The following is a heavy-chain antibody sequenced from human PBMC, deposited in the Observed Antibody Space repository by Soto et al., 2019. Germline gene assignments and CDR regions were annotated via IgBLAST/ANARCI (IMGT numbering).Heavy chain of an antibody. D-gene: IGHD2-21*01. CDR2: IYSSENT. CDR3: ARLNVHADDSIRDAVPVSAVRLNRSSDL. V-gene: IGHV4-39*01. Sequence: IQQTPGKVLEWIGTIYSSENTYYNPSLLIRVTISVDTSKNEFSLRLSSVTAADTAVYYCARLNVHADDSIRDAVPVSAVRLNRSSDL. J-gene: IGHJ2*01.